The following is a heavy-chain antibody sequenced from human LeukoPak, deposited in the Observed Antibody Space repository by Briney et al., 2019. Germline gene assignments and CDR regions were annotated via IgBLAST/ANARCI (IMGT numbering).Heavy chain of an antibody. CDR1: GGSISSSSYY. J-gene: IGHJ6*03. Sequence: PSETLSLTCTVSGGSISSSSYYWGWIRQPPGKGLEWIGSIYYSGSTYYNPSLKSRVTISVDTSKNQFSLKLSSVTAADTAVYYCASIAVAGTLYYYYYMDVWGKGTTVTVSS. V-gene: IGHV4-39*07. CDR2: IYYSGST. D-gene: IGHD6-19*01. CDR3: ASIAVAGTLYYYYYMDV.